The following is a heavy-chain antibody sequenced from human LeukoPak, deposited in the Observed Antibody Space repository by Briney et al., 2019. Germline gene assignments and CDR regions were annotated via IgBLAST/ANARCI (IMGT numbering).Heavy chain of an antibody. CDR3: ARATRITMVRGVINDYYYYMDV. J-gene: IGHJ6*03. CDR2: MNPNSGNT. V-gene: IGHV1-8*01. D-gene: IGHD3-10*01. CDR1: GYTFTSSD. Sequence: GASVKVSCKASGYTFTSSDINWVRQATGQGLEWMGWMNPNSGNTGYAQKFQGRVTMTRNTSISTAYMELSSLGSEDTAVYYCARATRITMVRGVINDYYYYMDVWGKGTTVTVSS.